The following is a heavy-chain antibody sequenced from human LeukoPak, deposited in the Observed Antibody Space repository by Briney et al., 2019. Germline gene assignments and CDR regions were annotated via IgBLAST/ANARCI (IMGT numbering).Heavy chain of an antibody. V-gene: IGHV1-46*01. D-gene: IGHD6-6*01. Sequence: GASVKVSCKASGFTFTSYYIHWVRQAPGQGLEWMGEINPSGGSTRYAQKFQGRVTMTRDMSASTVDMELSSLRSEDTAVYYCASSIGARLDCWGRGTRVTVTS. J-gene: IGHJ4*02. CDR2: INPSGGST. CDR3: ASSIGARLDC. CDR1: GFTFTSYY.